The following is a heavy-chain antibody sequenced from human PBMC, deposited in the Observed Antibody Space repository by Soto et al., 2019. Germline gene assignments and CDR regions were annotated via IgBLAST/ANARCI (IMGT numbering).Heavy chain of an antibody. CDR1: GFTFSSYG. J-gene: IGHJ6*02. CDR2: IWYDGTDK. V-gene: IGHV3-33*01. Sequence: QVQLVESGGGVVQSGRSLRLSCAASGFTFSSYGIHWVRQAPGKGLEWVAVIWYDGTDKYYADSVKGRFTISRDNSKNTLYLQMNSLRAGDTAVYYCARGEGRMDVWGHGTTVTVSS. CDR3: ARGEGRMDV.